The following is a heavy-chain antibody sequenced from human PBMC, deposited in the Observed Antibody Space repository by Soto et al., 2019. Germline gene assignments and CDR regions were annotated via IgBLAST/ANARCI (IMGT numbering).Heavy chain of an antibody. CDR2: IIWNSGSI. J-gene: IGHJ3*01. CDR1: GFTFDDYA. Sequence: HPRGPLRLSCAASGFTFDDYAMHWVRQAPGKGLEWVSGIIWNSGSIIYAASVKDRFTISTDNAKNSLYLTVNSLRADDCAWYYCVKVDPTAFDFWSQGKMVTVS. V-gene: IGHV3-9*01. CDR3: VKVDPTAFDF.